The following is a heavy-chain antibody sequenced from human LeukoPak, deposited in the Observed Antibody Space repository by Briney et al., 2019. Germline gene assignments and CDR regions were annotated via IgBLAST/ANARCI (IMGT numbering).Heavy chain of an antibody. D-gene: IGHD6-6*01. Sequence: SETLSLTCSVSGSPINGYYWSWIRQPPGRGLEWIGYIYYSGITDYNPSLKSRVTISIDTSKNQFSLKLSSVTAADTAVYYCARQNKEYSNSYYYYYYMDVWGRGTTVTVSS. CDR3: ARQNKEYSNSYYYYYYMDV. J-gene: IGHJ6*03. V-gene: IGHV4-59*01. CDR2: IYYSGIT. CDR1: GSPINGYY.